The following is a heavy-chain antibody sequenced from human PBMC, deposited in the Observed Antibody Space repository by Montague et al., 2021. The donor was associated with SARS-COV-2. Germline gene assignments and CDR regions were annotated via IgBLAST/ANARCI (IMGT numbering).Heavy chain of an antibody. CDR1: GGSISSSSYF. J-gene: IGHJ4*02. D-gene: IGHD4-17*01. Sequence: SDTLSLTYSVSGGSISSSSYFWGWIRQPPGKGLEWIGSIYYSGGTYSNSSLKSRVTISVDTSKNQFSLKLSSVTAADTAVYYCARHLNYRDYGGDDYWGQGTLVTVSS. CDR2: IYYSGGT. V-gene: IGHV4-39*01. CDR3: ARHLNYRDYGGDDY.